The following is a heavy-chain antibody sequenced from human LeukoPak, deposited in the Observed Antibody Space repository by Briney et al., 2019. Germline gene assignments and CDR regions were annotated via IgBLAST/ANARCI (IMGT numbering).Heavy chain of an antibody. Sequence: GGSLRLSCAASGFTFSSYSMNWVRQAPGKGPEWVSSISSSSSYIYYADSVKGRFTISRDNAKNSLYLQMNSLRAEDTAVYYCASQGGYYYGSGSYTPFDYWGQGTLVTVSS. V-gene: IGHV3-21*01. J-gene: IGHJ4*02. D-gene: IGHD3-10*01. CDR2: ISSSSSYI. CDR3: ASQGGYYYGSGSYTPFDY. CDR1: GFTFSSYS.